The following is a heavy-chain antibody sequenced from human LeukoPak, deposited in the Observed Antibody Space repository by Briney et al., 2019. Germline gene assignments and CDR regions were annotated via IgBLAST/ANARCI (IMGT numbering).Heavy chain of an antibody. D-gene: IGHD6-13*01. CDR1: GFTFSSYA. CDR2: ISSNGGST. J-gene: IGHJ3*02. Sequence: PGGSLRLSCAASGFTFSSYAMHWVRQAPGKGLEYVSAISSNGGSTYYANPVKGRFTISRDNSKNTLYLQMGSLRAEDMAVYYCARSIRGIGAFDIWGQGTMVTVSS. CDR3: ARSIRGIGAFDI. V-gene: IGHV3-64*01.